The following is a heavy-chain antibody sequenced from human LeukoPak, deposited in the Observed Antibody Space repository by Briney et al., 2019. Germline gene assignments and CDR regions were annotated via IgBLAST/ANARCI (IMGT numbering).Heavy chain of an antibody. Sequence: SETLSLTCTVSGGSISSYYWSWIRQPPGKGLEWIGYIYYSGSTNYNPSLKSRVTISVDTSKNQFSLKLSSVTAADTAVYYCARHATYYYDSSGYLDYWAQGPLVTVSS. V-gene: IGHV4-59*08. D-gene: IGHD3-22*01. CDR2: IYYSGST. CDR3: ARHATYYYDSSGYLDY. CDR1: GGSISSYY. J-gene: IGHJ4*02.